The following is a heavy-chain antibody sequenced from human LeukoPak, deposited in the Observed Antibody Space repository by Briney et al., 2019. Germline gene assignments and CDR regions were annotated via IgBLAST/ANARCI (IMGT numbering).Heavy chain of an antibody. D-gene: IGHD3-10*01. CDR1: GFTFDDYT. V-gene: IGHV3-43*01. Sequence: GGSLRLSCAASGFTFDDYTMHWVRQAPGKGLDWVSLISWDGGSTYYAGSVKGRFTISRDNSKNSLYLQMNSLRTEDTALYYCATGTDGSENYFDYWGQGTLVTVSS. CDR2: ISWDGGST. J-gene: IGHJ4*02. CDR3: ATGTDGSENYFDY.